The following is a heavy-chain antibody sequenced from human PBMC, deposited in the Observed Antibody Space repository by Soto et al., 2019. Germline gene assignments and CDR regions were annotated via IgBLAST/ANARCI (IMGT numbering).Heavy chain of an antibody. CDR1: GYTFTNYG. J-gene: IGHJ4*02. V-gene: IGHV1-18*01. Sequence: QVQLVQSGDEVKKPGASVKVSCKASGYTFTNYGISWVRQAPGQGLEWMGWISAYNGNTNYATKIQGRVTMTTDTYTSTAYLKLRSLRADDTAVYYSAVDSPPVDYWGQGTLVTVSS. CDR2: ISAYNGNT. CDR3: AVDSPPVDY.